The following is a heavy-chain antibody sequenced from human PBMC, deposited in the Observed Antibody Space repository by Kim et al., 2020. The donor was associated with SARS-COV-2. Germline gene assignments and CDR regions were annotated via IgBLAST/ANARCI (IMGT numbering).Heavy chain of an antibody. D-gene: IGHD3-16*02. CDR3: TTVTHFYL. CDR2: IKDNGVGGEV. Sequence: GGSLRLSCATSGFNFYEAWFSWVRQAPGKGLEWLGRIKDNGVGGEVIYAAPVEGRFTISRDDSKKTLFLQMDNLKTDDTGVYYCTTVTHFYLGGQGVPVTVSS. CDR1: GFNFYEAW. V-gene: IGHV3-15*01. J-gene: IGHJ4*02.